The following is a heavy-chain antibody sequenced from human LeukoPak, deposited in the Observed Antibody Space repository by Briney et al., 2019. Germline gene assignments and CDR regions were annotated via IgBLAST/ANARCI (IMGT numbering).Heavy chain of an antibody. V-gene: IGHV3-7*01. D-gene: IGHD3-3*01. J-gene: IGHJ4*02. CDR2: IKQDGSEK. CDR3: ARDREGYDFWSGYKY. Sequence: PGGSLRLSCAASGFTFSNYWMSWVRQAPGKGLEWVANIKQDGSEKYYVDSVKGRFTISRDNAKNSLYLQMNSLRAEDTAVYYCARDREGYDFWSGYKYWGQGTLVTVSS. CDR1: GFTFSNYW.